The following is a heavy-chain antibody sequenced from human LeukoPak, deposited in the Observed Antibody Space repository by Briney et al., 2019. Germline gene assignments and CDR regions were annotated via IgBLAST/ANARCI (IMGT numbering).Heavy chain of an antibody. D-gene: IGHD6-19*01. CDR2: ISGSGGST. CDR1: GFTFSSYA. Sequence: PGGSLRLSCAASGFTFSSYAMSWVRQAPGKGLEWVSAISGSGGSTYYADSVKGRFTISRDNSKNTLYLQMNSLRAEDTAVYYCAKDRVGSGWYYYYYGMDVWGKGTTVTVSS. CDR3: AKDRVGSGWYYYYYGMDV. V-gene: IGHV3-23*01. J-gene: IGHJ6*04.